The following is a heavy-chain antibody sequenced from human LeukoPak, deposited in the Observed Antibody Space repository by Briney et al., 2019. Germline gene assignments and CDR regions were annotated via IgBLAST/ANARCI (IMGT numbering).Heavy chain of an antibody. CDR1: GYTFTSYD. CDR3: AREGGWNYGSVNWFDP. J-gene: IGHJ5*02. Sequence: GASVKVSCKASGYTFTSYDINWVRQATGQGLEWMGWMNPNSGNTGYAQKFQGRVTMTRNTSINTAYMELSTLRSEDTAVYYCAREGGWNYGSVNWFDPWGKGTLVTVSS. V-gene: IGHV1-8*01. CDR2: MNPNSGNT. D-gene: IGHD1-7*01.